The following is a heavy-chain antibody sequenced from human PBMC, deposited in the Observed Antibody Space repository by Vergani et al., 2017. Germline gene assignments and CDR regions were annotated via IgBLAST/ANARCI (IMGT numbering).Heavy chain of an antibody. Sequence: EVQLLESGGGLVQPGGSLRLSCAASGFTFSSYAMSWVRQAPGKGPEWVSAISGSGGSTYYADSVKGRFTISRDNSKNTLYLQVNSLRAEDTAVYYCAKDQLGGYCSGGSCYYYYYMDVWGKGTTVTVSS. CDR2: ISGSGGST. J-gene: IGHJ6*03. CDR3: AKDQLGGYCSGGSCYYYYYMDV. V-gene: IGHV3-23*01. CDR1: GFTFSSYA. D-gene: IGHD2-15*01.